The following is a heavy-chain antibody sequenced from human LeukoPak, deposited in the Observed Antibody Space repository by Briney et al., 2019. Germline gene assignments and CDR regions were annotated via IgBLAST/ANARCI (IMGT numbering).Heavy chain of an antibody. Sequence: GGSLRLSCAASGFTFKTHAMSRVRQAPGKGLEWVSRIDDSGVIRSYADSVKGRFTISRDNSKMTLTLQMNSLRAEDTAVYYCAKRLKRNYYYHYAMDVWGQGTTVTVSS. CDR2: IDDSGVIR. D-gene: IGHD3-22*01. CDR3: AKRLKRNYYYHYAMDV. CDR1: GFTFKTHA. V-gene: IGHV3-23*01. J-gene: IGHJ6*02.